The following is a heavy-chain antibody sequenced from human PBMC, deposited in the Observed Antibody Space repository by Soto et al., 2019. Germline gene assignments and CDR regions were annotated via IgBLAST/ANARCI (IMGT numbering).Heavy chain of an antibody. V-gene: IGHV3-23*01. J-gene: IGHJ4*02. CDR1: GFTFSSYA. D-gene: IGHD4-17*01. Sequence: EVQLLESGGGLVQPGGSLRLSCAASGFTFSSYAMSWVRQAPGKGLEWVSAISGSGGSTYYADSVKGRFTISRDNSKNTLYLQMNSLGAEDTAVYYCANPSSLRWWYYFDYWGQGTLVTVSS. CDR3: ANPSSLRWWYYFDY. CDR2: ISGSGGST.